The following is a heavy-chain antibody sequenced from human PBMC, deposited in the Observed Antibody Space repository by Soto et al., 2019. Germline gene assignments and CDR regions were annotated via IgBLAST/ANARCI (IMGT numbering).Heavy chain of an antibody. V-gene: IGHV1-3*04. CDR1: GYSFMNYA. J-gene: IGHJ5*02. CDR2: IHTSDGKT. D-gene: IGHD2-2*01. Sequence: QVQLVQSGAEVKRPGASVKISCKASGYSFMNYAMHWVRQAPGQGLEWIGWIHTSDGKTKYSQKLQGRVTITRDTSASIAYMELSSLRFEDAAVYYCARVPRYSADVVEVPGTMYDKWFDPWGKGTLVTVSS. CDR3: ARVPRYSADVVEVPGTMYDKWFDP.